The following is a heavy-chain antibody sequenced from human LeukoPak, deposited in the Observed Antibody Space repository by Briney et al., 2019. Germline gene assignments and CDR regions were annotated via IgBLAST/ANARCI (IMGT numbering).Heavy chain of an antibody. Sequence: GGSLRLSCALSGFTLNDYGVHWVRQAPGKGLEWVTIISSEDIIKYADSVKGRFTVSRDSSKNTVYLQMNSLRAEDTAVYYCARDKLPSGSRAFDIWGQGTMVTVSS. CDR1: GFTLNDYG. CDR2: ISSEDIIK. CDR3: ARDKLPSGSRAFDI. D-gene: IGHD3-10*01. V-gene: IGHV3-33*01. J-gene: IGHJ3*02.